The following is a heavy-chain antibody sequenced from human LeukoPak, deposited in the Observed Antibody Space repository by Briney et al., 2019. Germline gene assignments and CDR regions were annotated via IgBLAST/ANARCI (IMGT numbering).Heavy chain of an antibody. V-gene: IGHV4-39*01. CDR2: IYYSGST. J-gene: IGHJ3*02. CDR3: ARGHPNYYVSFDI. Sequence: PSETLSLTCTVSGGSISSSSYYWGWIRQPPGKGLEWIGSIYYSGSTYYNPSLKSRVTISVDTSKNQFSLKLSSVTAADTAVYYCARGHPNYYVSFDIWGQGTMVTVSS. CDR1: GGSISSSSYY. D-gene: IGHD3-22*01.